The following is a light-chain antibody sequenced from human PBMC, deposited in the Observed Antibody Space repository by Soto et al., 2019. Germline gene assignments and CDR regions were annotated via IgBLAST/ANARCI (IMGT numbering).Light chain of an antibody. Sequence: DIQMTESPCSLSAFVRDRVTITCVASLTISSYLNWYQQKPGKAPKLLIYAASSLQSGVPSRFSGSGYGTDFNLTISSLQTEDFATYYCQQSYSTPRTSGQGTKVDI. CDR3: QQSYSTPRT. V-gene: IGKV1-39*01. J-gene: IGKJ1*01. CDR2: AAS. CDR1: LTISSY.